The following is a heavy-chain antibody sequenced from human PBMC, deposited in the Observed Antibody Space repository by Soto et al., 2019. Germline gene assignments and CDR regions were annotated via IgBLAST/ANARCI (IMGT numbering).Heavy chain of an antibody. D-gene: IGHD2-2*01. V-gene: IGHV1-69*01. J-gene: IGHJ4*02. CDR1: GGSFTSYS. CDR2: IIPVFGTT. CDR3: ARDPRIYCTSSSCHSYFDS. Sequence: QVQLVQSGAEVKKPGSSLKLSCRASGGSFTSYSISWLRQAPGQGLEWMGGIIPVFGTTSYAQRLQGRVTITADESTSTAYLDLSSLISEDTAVYYFARDPRIYCTSSSCHSYFDSWGQGTLVTVSS.